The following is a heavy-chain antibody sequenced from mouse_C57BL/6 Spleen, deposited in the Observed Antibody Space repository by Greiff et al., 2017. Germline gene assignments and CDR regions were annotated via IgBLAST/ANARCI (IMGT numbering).Heavy chain of an antibody. J-gene: IGHJ4*01. CDR2: FYPGSGSI. CDR3: ARLYDEGYAMDY. CDR1: GYTFTEYT. Sequence: QVQLKESGAELVKPGASVKLSCKASGYTFTEYTIHWVKQRSGQGLEWIGWFYPGSGSIKYNEKFKDEATLTADKSSSTVYMELSRLTSEDSAVYFCARLYDEGYAMDYWGQGTSVTVSS. V-gene: IGHV1-62-2*01.